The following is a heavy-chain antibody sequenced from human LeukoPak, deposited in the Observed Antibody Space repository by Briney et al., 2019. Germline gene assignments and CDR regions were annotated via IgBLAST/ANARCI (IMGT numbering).Heavy chain of an antibody. D-gene: IGHD2-2*01. Sequence: SVTVSCKASGGTFSSYAISWVRQAPGQGLEWMGRIIPILGIANYAQKFQGRVTITADKSTSTAYMELSSLRSEDTAVYYCARAFGYCSSTSCRYMDVWGQGTTVTVSS. J-gene: IGHJ6*02. CDR1: GGTFSSYA. CDR2: IIPILGIA. V-gene: IGHV1-69*10. CDR3: ARAFGYCSSTSCRYMDV.